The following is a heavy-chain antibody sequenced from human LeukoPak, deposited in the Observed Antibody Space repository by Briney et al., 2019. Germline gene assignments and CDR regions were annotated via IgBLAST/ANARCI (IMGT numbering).Heavy chain of an antibody. V-gene: IGHV4-39*07. Sequence: SETLSLTCTVSGGSISSSSYYWGWIRQPPGKGLEWIGSIYYSGSTYYKPSLKSRVTISVDTSKNQFSLKLSSVTAADTAVYYCARVGATTGAFDIWGQGTMVTVSS. D-gene: IGHD1-26*01. CDR3: ARVGATTGAFDI. CDR2: IYYSGST. CDR1: GGSISSSSYY. J-gene: IGHJ3*02.